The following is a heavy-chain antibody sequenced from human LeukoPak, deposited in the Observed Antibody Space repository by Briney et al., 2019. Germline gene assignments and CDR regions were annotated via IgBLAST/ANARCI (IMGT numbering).Heavy chain of an antibody. D-gene: IGHD6-19*01. J-gene: IGHJ4*02. CDR2: ISGSGGST. Sequence: GGSLRLSCAASGFTFSSYAMSWVRQAPGKGLEWVSAISGSGGSTYYAGSVKGRFTISRDNSKNTLYLQMNSLRAEDTAVYYCAKDFSSSGWYELFDYWGQGTLVTVSS. CDR3: AKDFSSSGWYELFDY. CDR1: GFTFSSYA. V-gene: IGHV3-23*01.